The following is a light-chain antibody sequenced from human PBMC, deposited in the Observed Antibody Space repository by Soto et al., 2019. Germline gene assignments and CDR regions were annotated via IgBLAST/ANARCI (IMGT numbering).Light chain of an antibody. J-gene: IGLJ3*02. CDR3: SSYTTTSTLGV. Sequence: QSALTQPASVSGSPGQLITISCTGTSSDIGGFNYVSWYQQHPGTAPKLIIYEVSNRPSGISNRFSGSKSGNTASLTISGLQAEDEAHYYCSSYTTTSTLGVFGGGTKLTVL. CDR2: EVS. V-gene: IGLV2-14*01. CDR1: SSDIGGFNY.